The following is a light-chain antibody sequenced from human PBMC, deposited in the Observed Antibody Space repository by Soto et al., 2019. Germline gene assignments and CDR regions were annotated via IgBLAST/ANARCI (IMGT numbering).Light chain of an antibody. CDR2: ENN. CDR3: GTWDNSLSLPYV. V-gene: IGLV1-51*02. J-gene: IGLJ1*01. CDR1: SSNIGNNY. Sequence: QSLLTQPPAVSAAPGQKVTISCSGSSSNIGNNYVSWYQQLPGTAPKLLIFENNKRPSGIPDRFSASKSGTSATLAITGLQTGDAADYYCGTWDNSLSLPYVFGTG.